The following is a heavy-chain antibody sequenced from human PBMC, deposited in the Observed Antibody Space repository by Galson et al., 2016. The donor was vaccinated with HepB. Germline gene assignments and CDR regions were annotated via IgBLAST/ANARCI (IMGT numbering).Heavy chain of an antibody. J-gene: IGHJ4*02. V-gene: IGHV3-13*01. CDR1: GFTFSIYW. Sequence: SLRLSCAASGFTFSIYWMHWVRQATGKGLESVSTIGTAGDTYYPGSVKGRFTISREDARNSLYLQMNSLRAGDTAVYCCARVSYYDSSGYYFYYFDYWGQGTLVTVSS. CDR2: IGTAGDT. D-gene: IGHD3-22*01. CDR3: ARVSYYDSSGYYFYYFDY.